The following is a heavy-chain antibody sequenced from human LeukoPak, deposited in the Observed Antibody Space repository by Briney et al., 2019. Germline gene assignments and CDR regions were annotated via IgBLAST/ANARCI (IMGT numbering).Heavy chain of an antibody. CDR2: ISSSSSTI. CDR1: GFTFSSYS. D-gene: IGHD6-13*01. Sequence: GGSLRLSCAASGFTFSSYSMNWVRQAPGKGLEWVSYISSSSSTIYYADSVKGRFTISRDNAKNSLYLQMNSLRDEDMAVYYCAMDSSSWAYYYYYMDVWGKGTTVTVSS. CDR3: AMDSSSWAYYYYYMDV. J-gene: IGHJ6*03. V-gene: IGHV3-48*02.